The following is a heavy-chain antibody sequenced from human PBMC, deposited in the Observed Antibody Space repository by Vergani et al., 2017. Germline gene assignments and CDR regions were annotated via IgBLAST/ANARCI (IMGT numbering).Heavy chain of an antibody. D-gene: IGHD3-10*01. J-gene: IGHJ4*02. CDR2: IYYSGST. CDR3: ARDCPVPAYHYYGSGSYPYYFDY. V-gene: IGHV4-30-4*08. CDR1: GGSISSGDYY. Sequence: QVQLQESGPGLVKPSQTLSLTCTVSGGSISSGDYYWSWIRQPPGKGLEWIGYIYYSGSTYYNPSLKIRVTISVDTSKNQFSLKRSSVTAADTAVYYWARDCPVPAYHYYGSGSYPYYFDYWGQGTLVTVSS.